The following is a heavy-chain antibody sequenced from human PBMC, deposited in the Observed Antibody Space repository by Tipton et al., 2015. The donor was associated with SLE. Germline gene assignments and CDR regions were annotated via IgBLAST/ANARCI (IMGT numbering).Heavy chain of an antibody. V-gene: IGHV4-59*12. D-gene: IGHD2-15*01. CDR1: GVAFSSDY. Sequence: TLSLTCTVSGVAFSSDYWAWIRQPPGKGLEWIGYFYSSGNTNYNPSLKSRVTMSVDTSKNQFSLKLSSVTAADTAVYYCARDRGSLGAFDIWGQGTMVTVSS. CDR2: FYSSGNT. J-gene: IGHJ3*02. CDR3: ARDRGSLGAFDI.